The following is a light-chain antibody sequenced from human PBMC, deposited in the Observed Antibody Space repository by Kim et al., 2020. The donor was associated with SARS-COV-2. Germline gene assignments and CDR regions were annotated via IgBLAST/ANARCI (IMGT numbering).Light chain of an antibody. CDR2: AVT. CDR3: CSFAGYYTLI. Sequence: QSALTQHRSVSGSPGQSVTISCTGTSSDVGGYNHVSWYQQHQGKAPKLMIYAVTKRPSGVPDRFSGSKSGNTASLTISGLQAEDEADYHCCSFAGYYTLIFGGGTQLTVL. CDR1: SSDVGGYNH. J-gene: IGLJ2*01. V-gene: IGLV2-11*01.